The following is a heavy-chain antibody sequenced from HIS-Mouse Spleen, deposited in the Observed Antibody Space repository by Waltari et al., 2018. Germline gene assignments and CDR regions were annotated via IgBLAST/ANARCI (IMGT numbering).Heavy chain of an antibody. D-gene: IGHD6-13*01. V-gene: IGHV4-39*07. Sequence: QLQLQESGPGLVKPSETLSLPCPVPGCPLTSRSSLWGWIRQPPGKGLEWIGSIYYSGSTYYNPSLKSRVTISVDTSKNQFSLKLSSVTAADTAVYYCAREIPYSSSWYDWYFDLWGRGTLVTVSS. CDR3: AREIPYSSSWYDWYFDL. CDR2: IYYSGST. CDR1: GCPLTSRSSL. J-gene: IGHJ2*01.